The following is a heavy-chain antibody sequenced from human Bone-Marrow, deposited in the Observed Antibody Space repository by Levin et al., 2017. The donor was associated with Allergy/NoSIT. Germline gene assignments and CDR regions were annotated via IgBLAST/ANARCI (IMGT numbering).Heavy chain of an antibody. CDR2: IYQSGGT. CDR1: GGSITSGGYS. CDR3: ARAHFDWLLGDGYYYYNMDV. J-gene: IGHJ6*03. V-gene: IGHV4-30-2*01. Sequence: SETLSLTCTVSGGSITSGGYSWTWIRQPPGKGLEWIGFIYQSGGTSYNPSLKSRVTISVDRSKNQFSLTVNSVTAADTAVYFCARAHFDWLLGDGYYYYNMDVWGKGTTVAVSS. D-gene: IGHD3-9*01.